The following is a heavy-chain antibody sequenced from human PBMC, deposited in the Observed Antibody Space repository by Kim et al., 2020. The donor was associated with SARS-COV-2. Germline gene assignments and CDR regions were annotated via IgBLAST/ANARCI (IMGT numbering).Heavy chain of an antibody. J-gene: IGHJ4*02. CDR2: IKGKTDGGTN. D-gene: IGHD2-15*01. CDR1: GFTFSNAW. Sequence: GGSLRLSCAASGFTFSNAWMSWVRQAPGKGLEWVGRIKGKTDGGTNDYAAPGKGRFTISRDDSKNTLYLQINSLKTEDTDGYYCTGVVVSIVVVVAARVGYFCYWGQGTLVTVSS. CDR3: TGVVVSIVVVVAARVGYFCY. V-gene: IGHV3-15*01.